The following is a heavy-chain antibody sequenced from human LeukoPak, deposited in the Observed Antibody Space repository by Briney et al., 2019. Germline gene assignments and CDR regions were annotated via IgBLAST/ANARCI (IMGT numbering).Heavy chain of an antibody. V-gene: IGHV1-2*02. D-gene: IGHD5-18*01. Sequence: ASVKVSCKASGYTFTGYYMHWVRQAPGQGLEWMGWTNPNSGGTNYAQKFQGRVTMTRDTSISTAYMELSRLRSDDTAVYYCARDKGGWDTETLYDYWGQGTLVTVSS. CDR1: GYTFTGYY. CDR3: ARDKGGWDTETLYDY. CDR2: TNPNSGGT. J-gene: IGHJ4*02.